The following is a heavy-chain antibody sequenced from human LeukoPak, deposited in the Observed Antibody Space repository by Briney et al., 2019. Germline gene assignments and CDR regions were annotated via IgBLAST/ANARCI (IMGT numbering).Heavy chain of an antibody. Sequence: ASVKVSCKASGYTFTSYGFTWVRLAPGQGLEWLGWISANNTNRNSAPKLQGRLSMTTDASTTPAYMELRSLRPDDTAVYSCARGIVGIPLRDWGQGTLVTVSS. V-gene: IGHV1-18*01. CDR2: ISANNTNR. CDR3: ARGIVGIPLRD. CDR1: GYTFTSYG. D-gene: IGHD1-26*01. J-gene: IGHJ4*02.